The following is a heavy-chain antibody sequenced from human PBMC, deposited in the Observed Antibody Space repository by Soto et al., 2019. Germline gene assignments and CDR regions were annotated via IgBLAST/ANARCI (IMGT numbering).Heavy chain of an antibody. CDR3: ARGGDIVVVPAAISPDY. D-gene: IGHD2-2*01. V-gene: IGHV3-33*01. J-gene: IGHJ4*02. Sequence: QVPLVESGGGVVQPGRSLRLSCAASGFTFSSYGMHWVCHAPGKGLEWVAVIWYDGSNKYYADSVEGRFTISRDNSKNTLYLQMNSLRAEDTAVYYCARGGDIVVVPAAISPDYWGQGTLVTVSS. CDR1: GFTFSSYG. CDR2: IWYDGSNK.